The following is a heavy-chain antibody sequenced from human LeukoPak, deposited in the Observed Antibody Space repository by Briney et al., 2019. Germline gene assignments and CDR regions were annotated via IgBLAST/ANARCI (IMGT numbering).Heavy chain of an antibody. V-gene: IGHV4-59*01. Sequence: PSETLPLTCTVSGGSISSYYWSWIRQPPGKGLEWIGYIYYSGSTNYNPSLKSRVTISVDTSKNQFSLKLSSVTAADTAVYYCARASYDYVWGTDAIDYWGQGTLVTVSS. CDR3: ARASYDYVWGTDAIDY. CDR1: GGSISSYY. J-gene: IGHJ4*02. CDR2: IYYSGST. D-gene: IGHD3-16*01.